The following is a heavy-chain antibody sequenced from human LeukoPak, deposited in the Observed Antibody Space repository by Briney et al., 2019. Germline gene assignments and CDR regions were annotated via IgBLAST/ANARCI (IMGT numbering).Heavy chain of an antibody. CDR2: ISGSGGST. Sequence: GGSLRLSCAASGFTFSSYAMSWVRQAPGKGLEWVSAISGSGGSTYYADSVKGRFTISGDNSKNTLYLQMNSLRAEDTAVYYCAKGYYGSGSYYFDYWGQGTLVTVSS. CDR3: AKGYYGSGSYYFDY. D-gene: IGHD3-10*01. J-gene: IGHJ4*02. V-gene: IGHV3-23*01. CDR1: GFTFSSYA.